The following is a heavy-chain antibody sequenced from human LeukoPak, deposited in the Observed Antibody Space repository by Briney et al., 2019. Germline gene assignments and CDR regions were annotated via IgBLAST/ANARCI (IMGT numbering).Heavy chain of an antibody. CDR3: ASNYDFWSGSYYYYYGMDV. J-gene: IGHJ6*02. D-gene: IGHD3-3*01. V-gene: IGHV3-30*03. CDR2: ISYDGSNK. Sequence: GGSLRLSCAASGFTFSSYGMHWVRQAPGKGLEWVAVISYDGSNKYYADSVKGRFTISRDNSKNTLYLQMNSLRAEDTAVYYCASNYDFWSGSYYYYYGMDVWGQGTTVTVSS. CDR1: GFTFSSYG.